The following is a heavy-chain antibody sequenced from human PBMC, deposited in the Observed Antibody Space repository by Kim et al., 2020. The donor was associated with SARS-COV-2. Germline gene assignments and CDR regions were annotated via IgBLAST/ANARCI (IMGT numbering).Heavy chain of an antibody. CDR3: AKVLQGGDWCFDY. D-gene: IGHD2-8*02. Sequence: GGSLRLSCAASGFTFSSYAMSWVRQAPGKGLEWVSAISGSGGSTYYADSVKGRFTISRDNSKNTLYLQMNSLGAEDTAVYYCAKVLQGGDWCFDYWGQGTLVTVSS. CDR2: ISGSGGST. J-gene: IGHJ4*02. CDR1: GFTFSSYA. V-gene: IGHV3-23*01.